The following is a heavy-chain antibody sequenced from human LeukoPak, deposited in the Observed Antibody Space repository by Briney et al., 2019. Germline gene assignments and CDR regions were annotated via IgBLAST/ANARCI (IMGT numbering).Heavy chain of an antibody. CDR2: ISSSGSTI. V-gene: IGHV3-48*04. CDR3: ARDGPYWYFDL. J-gene: IGHJ2*01. Sequence: GGSLRLSCVASGFTFSSRDWMTWVRQAPGKGLEWVSYISSSGSTIYYADSMKGRFTISRDNAKNSLYLQMNSLRAEDTAVYYCARDGPYWYFDLWGRGTLVTVSS. CDR1: GFTFSSRDW.